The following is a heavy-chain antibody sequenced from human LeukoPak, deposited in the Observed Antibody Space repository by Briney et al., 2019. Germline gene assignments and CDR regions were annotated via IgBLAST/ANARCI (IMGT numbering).Heavy chain of an antibody. V-gene: IGHV1-24*01. CDR3: ATVTRGWEPYFDY. Sequence: GASVKVFCKVSGYTLTELSMHWVRQAPGKGLEWGGGFDPEDGETIYAQKFQGRVTMTEDTSTDTAYMELSSLRSEDTAVYYCATVTRGWEPYFDYWGQGTLVTVSS. CDR1: GYTLTELS. D-gene: IGHD1-26*01. CDR2: FDPEDGET. J-gene: IGHJ4*02.